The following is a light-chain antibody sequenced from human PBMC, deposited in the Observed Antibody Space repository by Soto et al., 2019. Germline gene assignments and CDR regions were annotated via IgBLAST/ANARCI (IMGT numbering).Light chain of an antibody. V-gene: IGKV1-12*01. Sequence: DIPMTQSPSSVSASVGDRVTITCRASQGISTWLAWYQQKPREAPKLLIHTASSLQSGVPSRFSGSGSGTDFTLAINSLQPEDYATYYCQQANSFPITFGGGTKVEIK. J-gene: IGKJ4*01. CDR1: QGISTW. CDR3: QQANSFPIT. CDR2: TAS.